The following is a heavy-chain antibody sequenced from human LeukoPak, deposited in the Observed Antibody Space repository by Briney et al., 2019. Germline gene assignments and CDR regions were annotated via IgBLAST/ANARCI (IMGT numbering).Heavy chain of an antibody. J-gene: IGHJ4*02. D-gene: IGHD5-18*01. CDR2: ISSSSRTI. CDR3: ARDRHESLAMEEDFDY. CDR1: GFTFSSYS. Sequence: GGSLRLSCAASGFTFSSYSMNWVRQAPGKGLEWVSYISSSSRTIYYADSVKGRFTISRDNAKNSLYLQMNSLRAEDTAVYYCARDRHESLAMEEDFDYWGQGTLVTVSS. V-gene: IGHV3-48*01.